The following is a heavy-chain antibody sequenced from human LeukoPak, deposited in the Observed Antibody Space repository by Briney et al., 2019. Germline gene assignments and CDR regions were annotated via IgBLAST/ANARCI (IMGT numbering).Heavy chain of an antibody. CDR1: GGTFSSYA. J-gene: IGHJ4*02. CDR3: ARARKRSQWRVMGFFVYYFDY. Sequence: ASVTVSCKASGGTFSSYAISWVRQAPGQGLEWMGGIIPIFGTANYAQKFQGRVTITADESTSTAYMELSSLRSEDTAVYYCARARKRSQWRVMGFFVYYFDYWGQGTLVTVSS. V-gene: IGHV1-69*13. CDR2: IIPIFGTA. D-gene: IGHD6-19*01.